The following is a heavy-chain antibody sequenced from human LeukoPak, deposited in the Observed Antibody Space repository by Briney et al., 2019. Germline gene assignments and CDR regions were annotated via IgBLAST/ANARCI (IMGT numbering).Heavy chain of an antibody. CDR3: ARDIVVVPAAIHWFDP. CDR2: ISSSSSYM. J-gene: IGHJ5*02. CDR1: GFIFSSYS. D-gene: IGHD2-2*02. Sequence: GWAVRVSFAGSGFIFSSYSMNWLRPAGGKELAWVASISSSSSYMYYADSVKGRFTISRDNAKNSLYLQMNRLRAEDTAVYYCARDIVVVPAAIHWFDPWGQGTLVTVSS. V-gene: IGHV3-21*01.